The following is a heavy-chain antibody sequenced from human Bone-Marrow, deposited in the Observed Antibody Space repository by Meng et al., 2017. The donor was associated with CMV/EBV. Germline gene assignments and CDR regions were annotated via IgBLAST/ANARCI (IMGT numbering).Heavy chain of an antibody. CDR2: IHYTGRA. Sequence: QVQLQQSGPGLGKPSETLSLTCRVSGVSISTHYWSWIRQTPGKGLEWIASIHYTGRADYSPSLKSRVTVSVDTSDSQLSLKLSSVTTADTAMYYCAERGGGYWGQGILVTVSS. CDR3: AERGGGY. V-gene: IGHV4-59*11. D-gene: IGHD1-1*01. J-gene: IGHJ4*02. CDR1: GVSISTHY.